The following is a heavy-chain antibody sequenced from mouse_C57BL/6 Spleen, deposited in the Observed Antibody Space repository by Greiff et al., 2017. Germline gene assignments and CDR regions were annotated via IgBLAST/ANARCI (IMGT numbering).Heavy chain of an antibody. CDR2: ISSGSSTI. Sequence: EVQRVESGGGLVKPGGSLKLSCAASGFTFSDYGMHWVRQAPEKGLEWVAYISSGSSTIYYADTMKGRFTISRDNAKNNLFLQMTSLRSEDTAMYYCAGCGYYYDYWGQGTTLTVSS. V-gene: IGHV5-17*01. CDR1: GFTFSDYG. J-gene: IGHJ2*01. CDR3: AGCGYYYDY. D-gene: IGHD1-1*02.